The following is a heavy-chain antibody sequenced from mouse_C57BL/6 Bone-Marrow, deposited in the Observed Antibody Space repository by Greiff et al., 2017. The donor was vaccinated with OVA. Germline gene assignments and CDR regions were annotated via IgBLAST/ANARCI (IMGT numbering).Heavy chain of an antibody. J-gene: IGHJ4*01. CDR2: INPNNGGT. D-gene: IGHD1-3*01. CDR3: ARYSSSMDY. Sequence: EVQLRHSGPELVKPGASVKISCKASGYTFTDYYMNWVKQSHGKSLEWIGDINPNNGGTSYNQKFKGKATLTVDKSSSTAYMELRSLTSEDSAVYYCARYSSSMDYWGQGTSVTVSS. V-gene: IGHV1-26*01. CDR1: GYTFTDYY.